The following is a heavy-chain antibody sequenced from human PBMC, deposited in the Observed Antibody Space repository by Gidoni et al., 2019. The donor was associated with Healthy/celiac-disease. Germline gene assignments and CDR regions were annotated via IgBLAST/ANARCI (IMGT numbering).Heavy chain of an antibody. CDR1: GFTFSSYA. Sequence: QVQLVASGGGVVQPGRSLRLSCAASGFTFSSYAMHWVRQAPGKGLEWVAVISYDGSNKYYADSVKGRFTISRDNSKNTLYLQMNSLRAEDTAVYYCARDNPYYYDSSGLDYWGQGTLVTVSS. CDR3: ARDNPYYYDSSGLDY. D-gene: IGHD3-22*01. J-gene: IGHJ4*02. CDR2: ISYDGSNK. V-gene: IGHV3-30*01.